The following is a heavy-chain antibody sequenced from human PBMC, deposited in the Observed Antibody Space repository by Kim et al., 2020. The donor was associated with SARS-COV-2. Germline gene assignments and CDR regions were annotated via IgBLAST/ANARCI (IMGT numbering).Heavy chain of an antibody. Sequence: NTTPSLKGRVPMSAGTSKNQFSLKLNSVTAADTAVYYCARGLGDGYKWNYWGQGTLVTVSS. CDR3: ARGLGDGYKWNY. V-gene: IGHV4-4*07. D-gene: IGHD1-1*01. J-gene: IGHJ4*02.